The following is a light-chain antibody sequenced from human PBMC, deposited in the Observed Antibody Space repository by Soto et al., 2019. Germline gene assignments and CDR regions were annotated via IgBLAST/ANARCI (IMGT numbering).Light chain of an antibody. J-gene: IGKJ1*01. CDR3: QQRGNWPPTWT. CDR2: DAS. Sequence: EIVLTQSPATPSLSPGERATLSCRASQSIGYYLAWYQEKPGQAPRLLIYDASIRATGIPARFSGSWSGTDFTLTINGLEPEDSAVYYCQQRGNWPPTWTFGQGTKVDIK. V-gene: IGKV3-11*01. CDR1: QSIGYY.